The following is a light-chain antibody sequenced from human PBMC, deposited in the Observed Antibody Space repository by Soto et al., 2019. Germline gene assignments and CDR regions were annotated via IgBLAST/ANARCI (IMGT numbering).Light chain of an antibody. CDR1: QSLLYSNGYNY. CDR3: MQALQTRT. CDR2: LGS. Sequence: DIVMTQSPLSLPVTPGEPASISCRSSQSLLYSNGYNYLDWYLQKPGQSPQLLIYLGSNRASGVPDRFSGSGSGTDFTLKIGRVEAEDVGVYYCMQALQTRTFGQGTKLEIK. J-gene: IGKJ2*01. V-gene: IGKV2-28*01.